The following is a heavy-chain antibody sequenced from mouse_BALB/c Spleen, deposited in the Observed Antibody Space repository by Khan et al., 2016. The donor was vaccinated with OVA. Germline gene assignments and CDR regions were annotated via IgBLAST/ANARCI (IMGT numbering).Heavy chain of an antibody. CDR2: IGPGSSNT. CDR3: ARENYYGRTYYAMDY. D-gene: IGHD1-1*01. Sequence: DLVKPGTSVKLSCKASGYTFTSYWINWIKQRPGQGLEWIGRIGPGSSNTYYNEMFKGKAALTVDTSSTTAYIQFSSLSSEDSAVYFCARENYYGRTYYAMDYWGQGTPVTVSS. V-gene: IGHV1S41*01. J-gene: IGHJ4*01. CDR1: GYTFTSYW.